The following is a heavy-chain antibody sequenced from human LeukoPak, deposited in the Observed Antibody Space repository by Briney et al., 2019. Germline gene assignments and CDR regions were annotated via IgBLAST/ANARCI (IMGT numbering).Heavy chain of an antibody. CDR1: GVSISSYY. D-gene: IGHD3-22*01. CDR3: ARDSSGYYPLFDY. V-gene: IGHV4-59*01. Sequence: SETLSLTCTVSGVSISSYYWSWIRQPPGKGLEWIGYIYYSGSTNYNPSLKSRVTISVDTSKNQFSLKLSSVTAADTAVYYCARDSSGYYPLFDYWGQGTLVTVSS. CDR2: IYYSGST. J-gene: IGHJ4*02.